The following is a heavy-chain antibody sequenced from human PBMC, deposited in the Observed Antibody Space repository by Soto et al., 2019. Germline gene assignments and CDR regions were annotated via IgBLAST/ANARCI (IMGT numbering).Heavy chain of an antibody. CDR3: AKYRSRWRGGQFDY. CDR2: LSGSSGNT. V-gene: IGHV3-23*01. Sequence: GGSLRLSCAASGFTFSSYAMSWVRQAPGKGLEWVSALSGSSGNTYSADSVKGRFTISRDNSKTTLYLQMNSLRAEDTAVYYCAKYRSRWRGGQFDYWGQGILVTVS. CDR1: GFTFSSYA. D-gene: IGHD6-13*01. J-gene: IGHJ4*02.